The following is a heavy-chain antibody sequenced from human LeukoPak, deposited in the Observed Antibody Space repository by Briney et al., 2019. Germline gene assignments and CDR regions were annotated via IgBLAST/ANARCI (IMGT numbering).Heavy chain of an antibody. CDR3: ARGPLWGFDY. CDR1: GFTFSSYS. CDR2: ISSSGSTI. J-gene: IGHJ4*02. Sequence: GGSLRLSCAASGFTFSSYSMNWVRQAPGKGLEWVSYISSSGSTIYYADSVKGRFTISRDNAKNSLYLQMNSLRAEDTAVYYCARGPLWGFDYWGQGTLVTVSS. D-gene: IGHD5-18*01. V-gene: IGHV3-48*04.